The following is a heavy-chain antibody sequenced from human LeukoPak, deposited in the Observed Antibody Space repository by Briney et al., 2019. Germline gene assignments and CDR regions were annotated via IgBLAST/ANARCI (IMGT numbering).Heavy chain of an antibody. CDR3: ARDRGAIIAAAGALDY. D-gene: IGHD6-13*01. J-gene: IGHJ4*02. Sequence: GGSLRLSCAASGFTFSSYWMSWVRQAPGRGLEWVANIKQDGSEKYYVDSVKGRFTISRDNAKNSLYLQMNSLRAEDTAVCYCARDRGAIIAAAGALDYWGQGTLVTVSS. V-gene: IGHV3-7*01. CDR1: GFTFSSYW. CDR2: IKQDGSEK.